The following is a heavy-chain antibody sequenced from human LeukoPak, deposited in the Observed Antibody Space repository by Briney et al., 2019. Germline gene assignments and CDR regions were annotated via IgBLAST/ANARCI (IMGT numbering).Heavy chain of an antibody. Sequence: PSETLSLTCTVSGYSISSTYYGAWIRQPPGKGLEWIATISHSGSTYHTPSLESRLTISLDTSRNHFSLRLSSVTAADTAVYYCARVNAPVATFDYWGLGTLVAVSS. D-gene: IGHD1-1*01. J-gene: IGHJ4*02. CDR2: ISHSGST. CDR1: GYSISSTYY. V-gene: IGHV4-38-2*02. CDR3: ARVNAPVATFDY.